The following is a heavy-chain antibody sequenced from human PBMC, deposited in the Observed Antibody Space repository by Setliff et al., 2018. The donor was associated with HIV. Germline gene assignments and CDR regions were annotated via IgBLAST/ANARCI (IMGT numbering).Heavy chain of an antibody. CDR1: GDSTSSSSYY. D-gene: IGHD1-26*01. CDR2: MFYSGST. CDR3: ASRDFFGSYRPGAFDI. V-gene: IGHV4-39*01. Sequence: PSETLSLTCTVSGDSTSSSSYYWGWIRQPPGKGLEWIGSMFYSGSTYYNPSLKSRVTISVDTSKNQFSLRLSSVTATDTAVYCCASRDFFGSYRPGAFDIWGQGTMVTVSS. J-gene: IGHJ3*02.